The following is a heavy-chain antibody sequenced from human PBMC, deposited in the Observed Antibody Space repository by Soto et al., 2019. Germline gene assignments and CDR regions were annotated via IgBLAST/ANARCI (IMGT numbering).Heavy chain of an antibody. CDR1: GGSVSSSNW. V-gene: IGHV4-4*02. Sequence: SETLSLTCAVSGGSVSSSNWWTWVRQPAGEGLEWIGQIFHGGITSYNPSLKSRVTISLDKSKNHLSLKLSSVTAADTAVYYCARGQVLAVAGPKDGWFDPWGQGTLVTVSS. CDR3: ARGQVLAVAGPKDGWFDP. CDR2: IFHGGIT. J-gene: IGHJ5*02. D-gene: IGHD6-19*01.